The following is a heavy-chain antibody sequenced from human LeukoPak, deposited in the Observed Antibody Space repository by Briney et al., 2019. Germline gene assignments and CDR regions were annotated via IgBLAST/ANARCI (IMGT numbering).Heavy chain of an antibody. D-gene: IGHD3-22*01. J-gene: IGHJ4*02. CDR3: ASVDSSGYYYPRNY. CDR2: ISGSSGLT. V-gene: IGHV3-23*01. Sequence: GGSLRLSCAASGFTFSNFAVSWVRQAPGRGLEWVSAISGSSGLTYYADSVKGRFTISRDNAKNSLYLQMNSLRAEDTAVYYCASVDSSGYYYPRNYWGQGTLVTVSS. CDR1: GFTFSNFA.